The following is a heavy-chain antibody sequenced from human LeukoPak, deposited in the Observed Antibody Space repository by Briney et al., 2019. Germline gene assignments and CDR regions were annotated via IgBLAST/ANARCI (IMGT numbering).Heavy chain of an antibody. J-gene: IGHJ4*02. D-gene: IGHD2-8*01. CDR1: GVPISSYY. CDR2: IYYSGST. V-gene: IGHV4-59*08. CDR3: ARQKGYCTNGVCYRGGFDY. Sequence: KPSENLSLTCTVSGVPISSYYGSWIRQPPGKGLEWIGYIYYSGSTNYNPSLKSRVTISVDTSKNQFSLKLSSVTAADTAVYYCARQKGYCTNGVCYRGGFDYWGQGTLVTVSS.